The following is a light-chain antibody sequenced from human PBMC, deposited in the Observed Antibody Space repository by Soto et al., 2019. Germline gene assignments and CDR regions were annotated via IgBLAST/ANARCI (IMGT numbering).Light chain of an antibody. CDR3: YSYTSSSTYV. Sequence: QSVLTQPASVSGSPGQSITISCSGTGSDVGAYIYVSWYQQHPAKAPKLMIYDVSNRPSGVSDRFSGSKSGNTASLTISGLQAEDEADYYCYSYTSSSTYVFGSGTKVTVL. J-gene: IGLJ1*01. V-gene: IGLV2-14*01. CDR2: DVS. CDR1: GSDVGAYIY.